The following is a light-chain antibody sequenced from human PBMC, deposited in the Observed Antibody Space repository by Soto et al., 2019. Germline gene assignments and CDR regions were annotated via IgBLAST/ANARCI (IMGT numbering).Light chain of an antibody. V-gene: IGKV1-27*01. Sequence: EIPMTQSPSSLSASVGDRATITCRASQSISNYLAWYQQKPGKVPKLLIYAASTLQTGVPSRFSGSGSGTDFTLTISSLQSEDFAAYYCQQYNSSPLTFGEGTKVEIK. J-gene: IGKJ4*01. CDR3: QQYNSSPLT. CDR1: QSISNY. CDR2: AAS.